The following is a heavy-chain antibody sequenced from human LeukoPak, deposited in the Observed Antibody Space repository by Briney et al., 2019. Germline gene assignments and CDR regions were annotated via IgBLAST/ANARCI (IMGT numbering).Heavy chain of an antibody. J-gene: IGHJ4*02. CDR2: INNDGRST. CDR1: GFAFTDYG. D-gene: IGHD2-8*01. V-gene: IGHV3-74*01. CDR3: ARNYNGMSY. Sequence: VGSLRLSCVASGFAFTDYGMMWVRQAPGKGLVWVSYINNDGRSTTYADSVKGRFTISRDNVKNTLHLQMNSLRDDDTAMYYCARNYNGMSYWGQGTRVIVSS.